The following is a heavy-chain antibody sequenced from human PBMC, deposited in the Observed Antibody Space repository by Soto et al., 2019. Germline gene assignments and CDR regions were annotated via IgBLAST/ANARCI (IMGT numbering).Heavy chain of an antibody. D-gene: IGHD3-9*01. CDR1: GYTFTDYY. CDR2: ISPKSGGA. CDR3: ARPPGYISDWYYFDL. Sequence: GASVKVSCKASGYTFTDYYMHWVRQAPGQGFEWMGGISPKSGGANYAQKFQGRVTMTWDTSLNTAYMGLSSLITEDTAVYYCARPPGYISDWYYFDLWGQGTQVTVSS. J-gene: IGHJ4*02. V-gene: IGHV1-2*02.